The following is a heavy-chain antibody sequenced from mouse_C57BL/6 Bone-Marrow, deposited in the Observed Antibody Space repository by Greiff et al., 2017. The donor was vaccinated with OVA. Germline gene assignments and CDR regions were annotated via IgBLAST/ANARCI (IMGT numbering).Heavy chain of an antibody. D-gene: IGHD2-5*01. Sequence: EVQLQQSGPELVKPGASVKISCKASGYTFTDYYMNWVKQSHGKSLEWIGDINPKTGGTSYNQKFKGKATLTVDKSSSTAYMELRSLTSEDSAVYYCARCVPYYSNYGDFFDYWGQGTTLTVSS. CDR2: INPKTGGT. V-gene: IGHV1-26*01. J-gene: IGHJ2*01. CDR3: ARCVPYYSNYGDFFDY. CDR1: GYTFTDYY.